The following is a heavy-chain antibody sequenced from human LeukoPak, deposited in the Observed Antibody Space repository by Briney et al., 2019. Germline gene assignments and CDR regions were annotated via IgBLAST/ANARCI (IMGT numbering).Heavy chain of an antibody. V-gene: IGHV3-23*01. D-gene: IGHD3-10*01. CDR2: VSGSGGST. CDR1: GFTFSSYA. J-gene: IGHJ4*02. Sequence: PGGSLRLSCAASGFTFSSYAMSWVRQAPGKGLEWVSAVSGSGGSTYYADSVKGRFTISRDNSKNTLYLQMNSLRAEDTAVYHCAKGGSNAAYGRMAGIDYWGQGTLVTVSS. CDR3: AKGGSNAAYGRMAGIDY.